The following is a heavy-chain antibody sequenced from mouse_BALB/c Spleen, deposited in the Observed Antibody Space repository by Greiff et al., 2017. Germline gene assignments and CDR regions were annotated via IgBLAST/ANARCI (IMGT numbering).Heavy chain of an antibody. CDR3: TRDGNFSYWYFDV. J-gene: IGHJ1*01. Sequence: VQLKESGGGLVKPGGSLKLSCAASGFTFSSYTMSWVRQTPEKRLEWVATISSGGSYTYYPDSVKGRFTISRDNAKNTLYLQMSSLKSEDTAMYYCTRDGNFSYWYFDVWGAGTTVTVSS. CDR2: ISSGGSYT. D-gene: IGHD2-1*01. V-gene: IGHV5-6-4*01. CDR1: GFTFSSYT.